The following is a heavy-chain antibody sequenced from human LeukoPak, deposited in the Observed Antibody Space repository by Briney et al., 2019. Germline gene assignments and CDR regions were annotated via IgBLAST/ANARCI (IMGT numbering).Heavy chain of an antibody. D-gene: IGHD2-8*01. J-gene: IGHJ4*02. CDR2: TNHSGST. V-gene: IGHV4-34*01. CDR1: GGSFSGYY. Sequence: SETLSLTCAVYGGSFSGYYWGWIRQPPGKGLEWIGETNHSGSTNYNPSLKSRVTISVDTSKNQFSLKLSSVTAADTAVYYCARMDCTNGVCYKGGFDYWGQGTLVTVSS. CDR3: ARMDCTNGVCYKGGFDY.